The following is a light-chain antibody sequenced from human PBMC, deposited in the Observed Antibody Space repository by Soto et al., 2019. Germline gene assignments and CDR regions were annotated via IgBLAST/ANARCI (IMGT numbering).Light chain of an antibody. J-gene: IGKJ1*01. CDR2: GAS. CDR1: QRVSSSY. V-gene: IGKV3-20*01. Sequence: EIVLTQSPGTLSLSPEERATLSCRASQRVSSSYLAWNQQKPGQAPRLLIYGASSRATGIPDRFSGSGSGTDFTLTISRLEPEDFAVYYCQQYGSSPPAGTFGQGTKVDIK. CDR3: QQYGSSPPAGT.